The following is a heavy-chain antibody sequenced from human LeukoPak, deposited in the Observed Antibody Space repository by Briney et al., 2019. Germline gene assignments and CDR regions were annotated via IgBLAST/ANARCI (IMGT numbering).Heavy chain of an antibody. CDR2: IKQDGSEK. V-gene: IGHV3-7*01. D-gene: IGHD3-22*01. Sequence: GGSLRLSCAASGFTFSSYWMSWVRQAPGKGLEWVAHIKQDGSEKFYVDSVKGRFTISRDNAKNSLYLQMNSLRAEDTAVYYCTRTLYYSDSSGYPEYWGQGTLVTVSS. CDR3: TRTLYYSDSSGYPEY. CDR1: GFTFSSYW. J-gene: IGHJ4*02.